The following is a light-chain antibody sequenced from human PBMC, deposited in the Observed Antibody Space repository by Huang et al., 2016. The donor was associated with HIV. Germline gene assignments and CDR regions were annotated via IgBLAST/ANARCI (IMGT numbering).Light chain of an antibody. J-gene: IGKJ2*01. CDR2: CAS. CDR1: QIINKY. CDR3: QQSYNIPRT. V-gene: IGKV1-39*01. Sequence: DIQMTQAPPSLSAAVGDRGIITCRASQIINKYLNWYQQMPGRAPKLLIYCASSLQGGVSSRFSGSGSGTDFTLTIRDLQPEDTATYHCQQSYNIPRTFGQGTLLEI.